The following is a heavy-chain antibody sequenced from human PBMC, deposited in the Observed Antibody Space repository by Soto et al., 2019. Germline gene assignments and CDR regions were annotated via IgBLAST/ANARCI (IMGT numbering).Heavy chain of an antibody. D-gene: IGHD2-21*01. CDR3: ATAPLFDERSYYYYYYMDV. J-gene: IGHJ6*03. Sequence: ASVKGSCKVSGYTLTEVSMHWGRQAPGKGLEWMGGFDPEDGETIYAQKFQGRVTMTEDTSTDTAYMELSSLRSEDTAVDYCATAPLFDERSYYYYYYMDVWGKGTTVTVSS. CDR2: FDPEDGET. CDR1: GYTLTEVS. V-gene: IGHV1-24*01.